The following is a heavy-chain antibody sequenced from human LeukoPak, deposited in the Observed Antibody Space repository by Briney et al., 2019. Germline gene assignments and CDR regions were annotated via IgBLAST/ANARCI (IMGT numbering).Heavy chain of an antibody. CDR3: ARVRDYDFWSGYPYYYYGMDV. CDR2: ISSSGSTI. CDR1: GFTFSSYE. V-gene: IGHV3-48*03. D-gene: IGHD3-3*01. Sequence: GGSLRLSCAASGFTFSSYEMNWVRQAPGKGREWVSYISSSGSTIYYADSVKGRFTISRDNAKNSLYLQMNSLRAEDTAVYYCARVRDYDFWSGYPYYYYGMDVWGQGTTVTVSS. J-gene: IGHJ6*02.